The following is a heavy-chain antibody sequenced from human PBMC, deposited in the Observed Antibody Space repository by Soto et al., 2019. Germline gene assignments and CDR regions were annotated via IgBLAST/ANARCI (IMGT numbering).Heavy chain of an antibody. CDR3: ARDQGSGWYLGYFDY. D-gene: IGHD6-19*01. J-gene: IGHJ4*02. CDR2: ISYDGSNK. Sequence: QVQLVESGGGVVQPGRSLRLSCAASGFTFSSYARHWVRQAPGKGLEWVAVISYDGSNKYYADSVKGRFTISRDNSKNTLYLQMNSLRAEDTAVYYCARDQGSGWYLGYFDYWGQGTLVTVSS. CDR1: GFTFSSYA. V-gene: IGHV3-30-3*01.